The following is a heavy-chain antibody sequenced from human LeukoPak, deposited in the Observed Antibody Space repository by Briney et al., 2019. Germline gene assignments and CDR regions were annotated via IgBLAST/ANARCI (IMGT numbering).Heavy chain of an antibody. V-gene: IGHV3-23*01. D-gene: IGHD1-26*01. Sequence: GGSLRLSCAASGFTITTYAVNWVRQAPGKGLEWVSCIGGGGTEYYADSVKGRIIISSDNSQTLVHLQMNSLTVEYTAVYYCAIAHGALDYWGQGTLVTVSS. CDR1: GFTITTYA. CDR3: AIAHGALDY. J-gene: IGHJ4*02. CDR2: IGGGGTE.